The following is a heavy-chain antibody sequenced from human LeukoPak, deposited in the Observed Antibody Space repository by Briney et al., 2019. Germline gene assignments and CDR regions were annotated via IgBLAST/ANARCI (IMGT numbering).Heavy chain of an antibody. J-gene: IGHJ5*02. CDR2: INSDASST. Sequence: GESLKISCAASGFTFSSSWMHWVRQAPGKGLVWVSGINSDASSTRYADSVKGRFTISRDNAKNTLYLQMNSLRAEDTAVYYCARNYDSGAFDPWGQGTLVTVSS. CDR1: GFTFSSSW. V-gene: IGHV3-74*01. D-gene: IGHD3-10*01. CDR3: ARNYDSGAFDP.